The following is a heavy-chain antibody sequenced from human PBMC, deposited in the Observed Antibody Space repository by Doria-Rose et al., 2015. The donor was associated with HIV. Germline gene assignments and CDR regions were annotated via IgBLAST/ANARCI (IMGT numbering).Heavy chain of an antibody. J-gene: IGHJ4*02. CDR1: GVSLSSPGMG. CDR3: ARIKSSRWYHKYYFDF. Sequence: SGPVLVKPTETLTLTCTVSGVSLSSPGMGVSWIRQPPGKALEWPADIFSDDERPYKTSPKSRLTISRGTSKSQVVLTMTDMDPVDTATYYCARIKSSRWYHKYYFDFWGQGTLVIVSA. V-gene: IGHV2-26*01. CDR2: IFSDDER. D-gene: IGHD6-13*01.